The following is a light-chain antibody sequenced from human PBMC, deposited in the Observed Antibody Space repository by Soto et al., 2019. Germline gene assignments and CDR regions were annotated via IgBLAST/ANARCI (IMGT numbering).Light chain of an antibody. J-gene: IGLJ1*01. CDR2: GNN. CDR1: TSNLGGGFD. V-gene: IGLV1-40*01. Sequence: QSVLTQPPSVSVAPGQRVTISCTWSTSNLGGGFDAHWYQQLPGTAPKLLIFGNNNRPSGVPDRFSGSQSGSSASLAITGLLAEDEADYYCQSTILGGLHVFGSGTKVTVL. CDR3: QSTILGGLHV.